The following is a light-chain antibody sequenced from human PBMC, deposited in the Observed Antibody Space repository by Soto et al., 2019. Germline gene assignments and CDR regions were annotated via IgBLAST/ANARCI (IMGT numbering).Light chain of an antibody. Sequence: EIVLTQSPGTLSLSPGERATLSCRASQTVPSRYLAWYQQKAGQAPRLLVFDASTRATGIPDRFSGSGSGTDFTLTISRLEPEDLEVYYCLQFAISHKTFGKGTKVDI. CDR1: QTVPSRY. CDR2: DAS. V-gene: IGKV3-20*01. J-gene: IGKJ1*01. CDR3: LQFAISHKT.